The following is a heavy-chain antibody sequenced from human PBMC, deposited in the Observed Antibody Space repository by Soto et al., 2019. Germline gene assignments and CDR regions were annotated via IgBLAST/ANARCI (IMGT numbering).Heavy chain of an antibody. CDR3: ARVNYESSGYYRLDY. V-gene: IGHV4-30-4*01. CDR2: IHYGGST. Sequence: PSETLSLTCTVSGGSIIDSNYYWNWIRQPPGKGLEWIGYIHYGGSTFYNPSLKSRVTISVDTSKNQFPLKLTSVTAADTAVFYCARVNYESSGYYRLDYWGQGTLVTVSS. J-gene: IGHJ4*02. D-gene: IGHD3-22*01. CDR1: GGSIIDSNYY.